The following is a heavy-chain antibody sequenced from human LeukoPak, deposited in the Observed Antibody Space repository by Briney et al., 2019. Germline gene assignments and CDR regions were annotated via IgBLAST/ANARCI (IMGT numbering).Heavy chain of an antibody. D-gene: IGHD4-23*01. V-gene: IGHV4-59*01. CDR3: ARGDPVVTPRLDY. CDR1: GGSISSYY. J-gene: IGHJ4*02. CDR2: IYYSGST. Sequence: SETLSLTCTVSGGSISSYYWSWIRQPPGKGLEWIGYIYYSGSTNYNPSLKSRVTISVDTSKNQFSLKLSSVTAADTAVYYCARGDPVVTPRLDYWGQGTLVTVSS.